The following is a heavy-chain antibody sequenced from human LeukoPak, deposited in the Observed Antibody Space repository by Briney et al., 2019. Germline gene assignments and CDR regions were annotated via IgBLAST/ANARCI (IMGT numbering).Heavy chain of an antibody. J-gene: IGHJ6*02. CDR3: AGVYGDYAQGIGMDV. CDR1: GGSISSSSYY. Sequence: SETLSLTCTVSGGSISSSSYYWSWIRQPPGKGLEWIGEINHSGSTNYNPSLKSRVTISVDTSKNQFSLKLSSVTAADTAVYYCAGVYGDYAQGIGMDVWGQGTTVTVSS. D-gene: IGHD4-17*01. CDR2: INHSGST. V-gene: IGHV4-39*07.